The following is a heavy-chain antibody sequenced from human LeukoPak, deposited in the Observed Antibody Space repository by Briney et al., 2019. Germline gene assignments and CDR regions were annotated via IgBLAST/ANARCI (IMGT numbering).Heavy chain of an antibody. CDR1: GGSISSYY. D-gene: IGHD6-13*01. CDR2: IYYSGST. J-gene: IGHJ3*02. Sequence: SETLSPTCTVSGGSISSYYWSWIRQPPGKGLEWIGYIYYSGSTNYNPSLKSRVTISVDTSKNQFSLKLSSVTAADTAVYYCAKYSSSWLSSDAFDIWGQGTMVTVSS. CDR3: AKYSSSWLSSDAFDI. V-gene: IGHV4-59*08.